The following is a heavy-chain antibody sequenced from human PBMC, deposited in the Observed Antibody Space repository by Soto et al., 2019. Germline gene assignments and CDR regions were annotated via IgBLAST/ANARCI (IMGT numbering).Heavy chain of an antibody. Sequence: GASVKVSCKASGYTFTSYYMHWVRQAPGQGLEWMGIINPSGGSSSYAQKFQGRVTMTRDTSTSTVYMELSSLRSEDTAVYYCAREVRRTMIVESHWDAIDIWGQGTMVTVSS. J-gene: IGHJ3*02. D-gene: IGHD3-22*01. V-gene: IGHV1-46*01. CDR2: INPSGGSS. CDR3: AREVRRTMIVESHWDAIDI. CDR1: GYTFTSYY.